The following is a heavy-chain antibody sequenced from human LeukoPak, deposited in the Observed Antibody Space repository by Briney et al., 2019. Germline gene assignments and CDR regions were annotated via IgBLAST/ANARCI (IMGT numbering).Heavy chain of an antibody. CDR2: IRYDGSNK. Sequence: PGGSLRLSCAASGFTFSSYGMHWVRQAPGKGLEWVAFIRYDGSNKYYADSVKGRFTISRDNSKNTLYLQINSLRAEDTAVYYCGRVGGSGSCSGAGDLDYWGQGTLVTVSS. CDR3: GRVGGSGSCSGAGDLDY. V-gene: IGHV3-30*02. J-gene: IGHJ4*02. D-gene: IGHD1-26*01. CDR1: GFTFSSYG.